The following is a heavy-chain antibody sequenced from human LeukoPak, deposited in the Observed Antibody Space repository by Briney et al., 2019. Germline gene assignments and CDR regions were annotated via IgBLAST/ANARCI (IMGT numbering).Heavy chain of an antibody. CDR2: IIPILGIA. CDR3: ARGGHSYGANFDY. Sequence: ASVKVSCKASGGTFSSYAISWVRQAPGQGLEWMGRIIPILGIANYAQKFQGRVTITADESTSTAYMELSSLRSEDTAVYYCARGGHSYGANFDYWGQGTLVTVSS. D-gene: IGHD5-18*01. J-gene: IGHJ4*02. CDR1: GGTFSSYA. V-gene: IGHV1-69*04.